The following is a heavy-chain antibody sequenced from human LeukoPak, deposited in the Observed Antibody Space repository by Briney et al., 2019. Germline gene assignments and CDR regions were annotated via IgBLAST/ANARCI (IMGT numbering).Heavy chain of an antibody. D-gene: IGHD3-22*01. V-gene: IGHV1-18*01. CDR2: ISAYNGNT. J-gene: IGHJ2*01. Sequence: GASVKVSCKASGYTFTSYGISWVRQAPGQGLVWMGWISAYNGNTNYAQKFQGRVTITADNSTSTAYMELSSLRSEDTAVYYCARGGYYDSSGYYLGWYFDLWGRGTLVTVSS. CDR3: ARGGYYDSSGYYLGWYFDL. CDR1: GYTFTSYG.